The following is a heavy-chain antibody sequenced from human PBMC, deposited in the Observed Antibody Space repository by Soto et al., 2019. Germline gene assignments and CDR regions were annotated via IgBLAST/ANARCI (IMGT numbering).Heavy chain of an antibody. CDR2: ISSNGGST. J-gene: IGHJ6*02. Sequence: GGSLRLSCSSSGFTFSSCAMHLVRQAAGKGLEYVSGISSNGGSTYYADSVKDRFTISRDNSKNTLFLQVNSLTDEDTAVYYCVKDRRTTRRAMDVWGQGTTVTVSS. CDR1: GFTFSSCA. V-gene: IGHV3-64D*06. CDR3: VKDRRTTRRAMDV. D-gene: IGHD1-7*01.